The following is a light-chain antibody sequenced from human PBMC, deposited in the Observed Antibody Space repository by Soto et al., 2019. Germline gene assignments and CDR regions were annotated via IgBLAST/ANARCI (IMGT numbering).Light chain of an antibody. V-gene: IGKV3D-15*01. CDR2: GAF. CDR3: QQYNKWPLT. CDR1: ETISRD. Sequence: IVMTQSPATLSVSPGEGATLSCRASETISRDLAWYQQQPGQSPRLLIFGAFTRATGVPVRFSGSGSGTEFTLTVSSLQSEDVAVYFCQQYNKWPLTFGGGTRVEIK. J-gene: IGKJ4*01.